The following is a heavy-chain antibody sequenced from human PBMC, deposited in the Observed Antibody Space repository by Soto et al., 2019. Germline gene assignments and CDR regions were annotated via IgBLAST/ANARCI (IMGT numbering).Heavy chain of an antibody. CDR2: ISSSSSYI. V-gene: IGHV3-21*01. Sequence: GGSLRLSCAASGFTFSSYSMNWVRQAPGKGLEWVSSISSSSSYIYYADSVKGRFTISRDNAKNSLYLQMNSLRAEDTAVYYCARDRGDYVRVLYYFDYWGQGTLVTVSS. CDR1: GFTFSSYS. D-gene: IGHD4-17*01. J-gene: IGHJ4*02. CDR3: ARDRGDYVRVLYYFDY.